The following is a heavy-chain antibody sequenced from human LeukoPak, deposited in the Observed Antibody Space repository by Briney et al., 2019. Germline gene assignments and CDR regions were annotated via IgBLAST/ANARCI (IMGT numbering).Heavy chain of an antibody. Sequence: TGGSLRLSCVASGFSFDTYSMTWIRQAPGKGLEWISHISAASHGIYYAVSVKGRFTVFRDNAKNSVFLQMSSLRPEDTAVYYCAREGAGYGYRWGQGTLVTVSS. D-gene: IGHD5-18*01. CDR3: AREGAGYGYR. V-gene: IGHV3-48*01. J-gene: IGHJ4*02. CDR1: GFSFDTYS. CDR2: ISAASHGI.